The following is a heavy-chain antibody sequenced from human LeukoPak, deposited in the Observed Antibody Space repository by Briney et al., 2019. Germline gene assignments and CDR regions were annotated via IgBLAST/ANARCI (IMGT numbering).Heavy chain of an antibody. CDR1: GYSFTSYW. CDR2: IYPGDSDT. CDR3: ARQTAAAGYYYYYMDV. D-gene: IGHD6-13*01. Sequence: GESLKISSKGSGYSFTSYWIGWVRQMPGKGLEWMGIIYPGDSDTRYSPSFQGQVTISADKSISTAYLQWSSLKASDTAMYYCARQTAAAGYYYYYMDVWGKGTTVTVSS. J-gene: IGHJ6*03. V-gene: IGHV5-51*01.